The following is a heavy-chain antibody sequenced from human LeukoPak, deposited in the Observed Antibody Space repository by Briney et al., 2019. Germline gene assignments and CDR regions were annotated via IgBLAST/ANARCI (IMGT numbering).Heavy chain of an antibody. CDR2: IYHSGST. J-gene: IGHJ5*02. V-gene: IGHV4-4*02. CDR1: GGSIGSGNW. Sequence: SETLSLTCAVSGGSIGSGNWWSWVRQPPGKGLEWIGEIYHSGSTNYNSSLKSRVTISVDKSKNQFSLKLSSVTAADTAVYYCARGGTTVAGTFWFDPWGQGTLVTVSS. CDR3: ARGGTTVAGTFWFDP. D-gene: IGHD6-19*01.